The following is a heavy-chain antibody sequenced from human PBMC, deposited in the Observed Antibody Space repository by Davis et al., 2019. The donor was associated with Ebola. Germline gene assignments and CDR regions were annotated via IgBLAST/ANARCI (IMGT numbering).Heavy chain of an antibody. Sequence: PGGSLRLSCADSVITFSSYAMTWVRQAPGKGLEWVSAISGSGGTTYYAGSVKGRFTVSRDNSKKTLYLQMNSLRAEDTAVYYCAISAAGDVEYWGQGTLVTVSS. D-gene: IGHD6-25*01. CDR1: VITFSSYA. CDR3: AISAAGDVEY. J-gene: IGHJ4*02. V-gene: IGHV3-23*01. CDR2: ISGSGGTT.